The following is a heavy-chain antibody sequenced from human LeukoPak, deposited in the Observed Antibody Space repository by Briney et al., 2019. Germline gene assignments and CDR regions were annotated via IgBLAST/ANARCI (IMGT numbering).Heavy chain of an antibody. V-gene: IGHV4-30-4*01. CDR3: ARIERGDYYDSSGYSQQKPFDY. CDR2: IYYSGST. J-gene: IGHJ4*02. D-gene: IGHD3-22*01. CDR1: GGSISSGDYY. Sequence: SETLSLTCTVSGGSISSGDYYWSWIRQPPGKGLEWIGYIYYSGSTYYNPSLKSRVTISVDTSKNQFSLKLSSVTAADTAVYYCARIERGDYYDSSGYSQQKPFDYWGQGTLVTVSS.